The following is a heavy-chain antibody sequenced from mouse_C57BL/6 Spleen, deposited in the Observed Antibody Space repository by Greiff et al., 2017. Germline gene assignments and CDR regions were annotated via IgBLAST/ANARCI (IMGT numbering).Heavy chain of an antibody. V-gene: IGHV1-59*01. CDR3: ARRKDYDYNDYFDY. CDR1: GYTFTSYW. Sequence: QVQLQQPGAELVRPGTSVKLSCKASGYTFTSYWMHWVKQRPGQGLEWIGVIDPSDSYTNYNQKFKGKATLTVDTSSSTAYMQLSSLTSEDSAVYYCARRKDYDYNDYFDYWGQGTTLTGSS. D-gene: IGHD2-4*01. CDR2: IDPSDSYT. J-gene: IGHJ2*01.